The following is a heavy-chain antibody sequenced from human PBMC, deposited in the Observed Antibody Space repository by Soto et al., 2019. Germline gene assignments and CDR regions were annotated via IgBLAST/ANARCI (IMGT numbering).Heavy chain of an antibody. V-gene: IGHV4-59*01. CDR3: AGAPNWAYFDF. J-gene: IGHJ4*02. CDR2: IYYTGST. Sequence: PSETLSLTCTVSSGSISTYYWSWIRQPPGKGLEWIGYIYYTGSTNYNPSLKTRVAISMDTSKNQFSLNLSSVTAADTAVYYCAGAPNWAYFDFGGRGTLVTVSS. D-gene: IGHD7-27*01. CDR1: SGSISTYY.